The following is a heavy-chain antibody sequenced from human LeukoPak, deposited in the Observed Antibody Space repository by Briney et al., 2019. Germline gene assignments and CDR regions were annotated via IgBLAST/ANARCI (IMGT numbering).Heavy chain of an antibody. CDR1: GGSFSGYY. CDR3: ARGFSPEYRSSLAY. V-gene: IGHV4-34*01. D-gene: IGHD6-6*01. Sequence: SETLSLTCAVYGGSFSGYYWSWIRQPPGKGLEWIGEINHSGSTNYNPSLKSRVTISVDTSKNQFSLKLSSVTAADTAVYYCARGFSPEYRSSLAYWGQGTRVTVSS. J-gene: IGHJ4*02. CDR2: INHSGST.